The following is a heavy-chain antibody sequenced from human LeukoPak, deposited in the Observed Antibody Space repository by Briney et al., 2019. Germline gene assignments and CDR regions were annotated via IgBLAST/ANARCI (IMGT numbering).Heavy chain of an antibody. D-gene: IGHD6-13*01. Sequence: GSLRLSCVASGFTFNSYAMHWVRQAPGKGLEWVAVIASDGGKEFYADSVQGRFTISRDNFRNTLYLEMDGLRVEDTAFYYCARALGAAPVNNWLDPWGQGTLVTVSP. V-gene: IGHV3-30-3*01. CDR2: IASDGGKE. CDR3: ARALGAAPVNNWLDP. J-gene: IGHJ5*02. CDR1: GFTFNSYA.